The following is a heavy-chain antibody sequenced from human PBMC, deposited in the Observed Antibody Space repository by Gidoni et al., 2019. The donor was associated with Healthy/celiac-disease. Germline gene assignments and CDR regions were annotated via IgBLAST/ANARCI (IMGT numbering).Heavy chain of an antibody. CDR1: GFTFSSYG. V-gene: IGHV3-33*01. Sequence: QVQLVESGGGVVQPGRSLRLSCAASGFTFSSYGMHWVRQAPGKGLEWVTVIWYDGSNKYYADSVKSRFTISRDNSKNTLYLQMNSLRAEDTAVYYCAREVRVVRGLYYFDYWGQGTLVTVSS. CDR3: AREVRVVRGLYYFDY. CDR2: IWYDGSNK. J-gene: IGHJ4*02. D-gene: IGHD3-10*01.